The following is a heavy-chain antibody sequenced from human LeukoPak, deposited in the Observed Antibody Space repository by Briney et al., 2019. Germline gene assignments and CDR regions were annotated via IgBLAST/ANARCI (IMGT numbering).Heavy chain of an antibody. V-gene: IGHV5-51*01. D-gene: IGHD5-12*01. CDR1: GYTFTTYW. Sequence: GESLKISCQASGYTFTTYWIGWVRQLPGKGLEWMGIILPADSHTTYSPSFQGQVTISADTSTTTAYLQWSALKASDTAIYFCARRYSGHDTFDIWGQGTLVTVSS. J-gene: IGHJ3*02. CDR2: ILPADSHT. CDR3: ARRYSGHDTFDI.